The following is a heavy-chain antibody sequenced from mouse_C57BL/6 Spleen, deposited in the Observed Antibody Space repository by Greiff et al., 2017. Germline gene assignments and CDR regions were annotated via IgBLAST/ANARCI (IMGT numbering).Heavy chain of an antibody. J-gene: IGHJ3*01. D-gene: IGHD1-1*01. CDR3: AREISSYVFAY. Sequence: QVQLQQPGAELVRPGSSVKLSCKASGYTFTSYWMHWVKQRPIQGLEWIGNIDPSDSETHYNQKFKDKATLTVDKSSSTAYMQLSSLTSEDSAVYYCAREISSYVFAYWGQGTLVTVSA. CDR1: GYTFTSYW. V-gene: IGHV1-52*01. CDR2: IDPSDSET.